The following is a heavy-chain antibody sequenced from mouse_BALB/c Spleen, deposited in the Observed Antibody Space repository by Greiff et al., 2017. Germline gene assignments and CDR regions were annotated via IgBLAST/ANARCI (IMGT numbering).Heavy chain of an antibody. J-gene: IGHJ3*01. D-gene: IGHD2-12*01. V-gene: IGHV5-17*02. CDR3: VSHDGAWFAY. CDR1: GFTFSSFG. Sequence: EVMLVESGGGLVQPGGSRKLSCAASGFTFSSFGMHWVRQAPEKGLEWVAYISSGSSTIYYADTVKGRFTISRDNPKNTLFLQMTSLRSEDTAMYYCVSHDGAWFAYWGQGTLVTVSA. CDR2: ISSGSSTI.